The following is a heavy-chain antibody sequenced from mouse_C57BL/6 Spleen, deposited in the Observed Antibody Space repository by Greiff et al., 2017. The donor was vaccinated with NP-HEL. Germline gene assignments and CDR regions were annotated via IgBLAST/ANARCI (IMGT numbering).Heavy chain of an antibody. J-gene: IGHJ4*01. Sequence: QVQLQQSGAELVKPGASVKISCKASGYAFSSYWMNWVKQRPGKGLEWIGQIYPGDGDTNYNGKFKGKATLTADKSSSTAYMQLSSLTSEDSAVYFCAREGNYLYYYAMDYWGQGTSVTVSS. CDR1: GYAFSSYW. D-gene: IGHD2-1*01. V-gene: IGHV1-80*01. CDR3: AREGNYLYYYAMDY. CDR2: IYPGDGDT.